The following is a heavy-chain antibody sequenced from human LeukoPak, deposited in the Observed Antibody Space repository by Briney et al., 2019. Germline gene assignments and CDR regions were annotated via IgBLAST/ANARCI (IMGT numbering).Heavy chain of an antibody. CDR3: ARPQDSSGYKGQYYFDY. J-gene: IGHJ4*02. CDR2: ISYDGSNK. CDR1: GFTFSSYA. Sequence: GGSLRLSCAASGFTFSSYAMHWVRQAPGKGLEWVAVISYDGSNKYYADPVKGRFTISRDNSKNTLYLQMNSLRAEDTAVYYCARPQDSSGYKGQYYFDYWGQGTLVTVSS. D-gene: IGHD3-22*01. V-gene: IGHV3-30-3*01.